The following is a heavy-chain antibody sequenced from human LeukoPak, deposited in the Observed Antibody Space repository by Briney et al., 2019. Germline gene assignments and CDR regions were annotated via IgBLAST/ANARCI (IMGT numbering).Heavy chain of an antibody. J-gene: IGHJ3*02. D-gene: IGHD1-26*01. Sequence: GSLRLSCAASGFTFSSYEMNWVRQAPGKGLEWVSYVSSRGSTIYYADSVKGRFTISRDNAKNSLYLQMNSLRAEDMALYYCAKDMGGWLLDAFDIWGQGTKVTVSS. CDR2: VSSRGSTI. V-gene: IGHV3-48*03. CDR3: AKDMGGWLLDAFDI. CDR1: GFTFSSYE.